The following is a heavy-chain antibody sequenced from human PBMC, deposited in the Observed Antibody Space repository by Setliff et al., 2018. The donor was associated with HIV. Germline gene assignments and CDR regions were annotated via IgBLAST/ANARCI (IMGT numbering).Heavy chain of an antibody. Sequence: GGSLRLSCAASGFTFSSYSFSWVRQAPGKGLEWVSFISDRNDYSFYEGSVKGRFTISRDNTKHLLYLHMHSLRTDDTAVYFCARDANWGIERGFDSWGQGTLVTVSS. CDR1: GFTFSSYS. CDR3: ARDANWGIERGFDS. CDR2: ISDRNDYS. J-gene: IGHJ4*02. D-gene: IGHD7-27*01. V-gene: IGHV3-21*06.